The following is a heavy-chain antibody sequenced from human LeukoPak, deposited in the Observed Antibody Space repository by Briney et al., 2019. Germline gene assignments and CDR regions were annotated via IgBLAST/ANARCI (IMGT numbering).Heavy chain of an antibody. V-gene: IGHV4-34*01. CDR1: GGSFSGYY. D-gene: IGHD5-18*01. Sequence: SETLSLTCAVYGGSFSGYYWSWIRQPPGKGLEWVGEINHSGSTNYNPSLKSRVTISVDTSKNQFSLKLSSVTAADTAVYYCARGRGYSYGYYVPLAYYFDYWGQGTLVTVSS. J-gene: IGHJ4*02. CDR2: INHSGST. CDR3: ARGRGYSYGYYVPLAYYFDY.